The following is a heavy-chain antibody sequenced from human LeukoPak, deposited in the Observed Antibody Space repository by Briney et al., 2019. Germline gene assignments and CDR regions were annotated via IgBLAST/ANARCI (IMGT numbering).Heavy chain of an antibody. D-gene: IGHD6-13*01. CDR2: IIPIFGTA. CDR1: GGTFSSYA. CDR3: ALGIAAGYYYMDV. J-gene: IGHJ6*03. V-gene: IGHV1-69*05. Sequence: ASVKVSCEASGGTFSSYAISWVRQAPGQRLEWMGGIIPIFGTANYAQKFQGRVTITTDESTSTAYMELSSLRSEDTAVYYCALGIAAGYYYMDVWGKGTTVTVSS.